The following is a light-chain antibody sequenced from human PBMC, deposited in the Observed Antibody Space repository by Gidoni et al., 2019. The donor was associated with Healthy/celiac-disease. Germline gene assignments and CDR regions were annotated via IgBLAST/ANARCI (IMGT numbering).Light chain of an antibody. V-gene: IGLV3-21*04. CDR2: YDS. CDR1: NIGSKS. J-gene: IGLJ3*02. Sequence: SYVLTQPPSVSVAPGKTARTTCGGNNIGSKSVHWYQQKPGQAPVLVIYYDSDRPSGIPERFSCSNSGNTATLTIIRVEAGDEADYYCQVWDSSSDHWVFGGGTRLTVL. CDR3: QVWDSSSDHWV.